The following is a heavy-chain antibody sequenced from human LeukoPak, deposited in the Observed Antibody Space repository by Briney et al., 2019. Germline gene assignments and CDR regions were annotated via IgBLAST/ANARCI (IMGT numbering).Heavy chain of an antibody. Sequence: PGGSLRLSCAASGFTFSSYEMNWVRQAPGKGLEWVSYISSSGSTIYYADSVKGRFTISRDNAKNSLYLQMNSLRAEDTAVYYCAKDILLHYYDSSGYPKLDAYFDYWGQGTLVTVSS. CDR2: ISSSGSTI. CDR1: GFTFSSYE. V-gene: IGHV3-48*03. D-gene: IGHD3-22*01. J-gene: IGHJ4*02. CDR3: AKDILLHYYDSSGYPKLDAYFDY.